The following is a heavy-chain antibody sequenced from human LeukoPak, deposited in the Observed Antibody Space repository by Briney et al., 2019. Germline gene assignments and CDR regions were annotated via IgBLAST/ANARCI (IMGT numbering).Heavy chain of an antibody. CDR1: GGPISSNSHS. D-gene: IGHD5-18*01. V-gene: IGHV4-39*01. J-gene: IGHJ2*01. CDR2: IYYSGNT. Sequence: PSETLSLTCTVFGGPISSNSHSWEWIRQPPGKGLEWIANIYYSGNTNYNPSLESRVTISVDASENQFSLKLNSVTAADTAVYYCARRNHGYSYVSAGYFDLWGRGTLVTVSS. CDR3: ARRNHGYSYVSAGYFDL.